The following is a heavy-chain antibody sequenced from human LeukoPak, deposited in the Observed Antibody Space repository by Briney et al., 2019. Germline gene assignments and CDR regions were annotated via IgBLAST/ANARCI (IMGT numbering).Heavy chain of an antibody. V-gene: IGHV1-69*05. Sequence: PVKVSCKASGGTFSSYAISWVRQAPGQGLEWMGGIIPIFGTANYAQKLQGRVTMTTDTSTSTAYMELRSLRSDDTAVYYCARDGSYDSSGYYLSSPKDDYSGQGTLVTVSS. CDR3: ARDGSYDSSGYYLSSPKDDY. CDR1: GGTFSSYA. D-gene: IGHD3-22*01. CDR2: IIPIFGTA. J-gene: IGHJ4*02.